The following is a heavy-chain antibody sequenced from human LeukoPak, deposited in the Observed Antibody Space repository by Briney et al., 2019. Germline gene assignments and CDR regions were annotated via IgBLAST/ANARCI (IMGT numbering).Heavy chain of an antibody. J-gene: IGHJ5*02. Sequence: SETLSLTCAVSGGSISSGGYYWSWIRQHPGKGLEWIGYIYYSGSTYYNPSLKSRVTISVDTSKNQFSLKLSSVTAADTAVYYCARGDSSSWSYNWFDPWGQGTLVTVSS. V-gene: IGHV4-31*11. D-gene: IGHD6-13*01. CDR3: ARGDSSSWSYNWFDP. CDR2: IYYSGST. CDR1: GGSISSGGYY.